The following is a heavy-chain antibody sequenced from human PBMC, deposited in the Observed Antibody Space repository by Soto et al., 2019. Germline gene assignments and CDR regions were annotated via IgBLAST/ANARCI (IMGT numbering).Heavy chain of an antibody. CDR2: IWFDGSDK. Sequence: SLRLSCAASGFTFSSYGMHWVRQAPGKGLEWVALIWFDGSDKYYTESVKGRSTISRDNSKSTLYLQMNSLRAEDTAVYYCARLYCSASSCYSVGAFDIRGQGTMVTVSS. CDR3: ARLYCSASSCYSVGAFDI. V-gene: IGHV3-33*01. CDR1: GFTFSSYG. D-gene: IGHD2-15*01. J-gene: IGHJ3*02.